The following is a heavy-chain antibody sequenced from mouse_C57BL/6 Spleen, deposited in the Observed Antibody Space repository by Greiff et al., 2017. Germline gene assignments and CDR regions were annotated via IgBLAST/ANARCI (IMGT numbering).Heavy chain of an antibody. J-gene: IGHJ4*01. CDR1: GFSLTSYG. CDR2: IWSGGST. V-gene: IGHV2-2*01. CDR3: ARGGSNYAMDY. D-gene: IGHD1-1*01. Sequence: VKLMESGPGLVQPSQSLSITCTVSGFSLTSYGVHWVRQSPGKGLEWLGVIWSGGSTDYNAAFISRLSISKDNSKSQVFCKMNSLQADDTAIYYCARGGSNYAMDYWGQGTSVTVSS.